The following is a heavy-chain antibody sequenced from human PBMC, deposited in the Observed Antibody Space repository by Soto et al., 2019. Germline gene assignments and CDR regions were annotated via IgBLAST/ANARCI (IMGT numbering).Heavy chain of an antibody. CDR1: GYTYTTYG. CDR3: AREKMFFEGSGSPVSNYFDY. Sequence: ASVKVSCKASGYTYTTYGISWVRQAPGQGLEWMGWISTYNGNTNYAQKLQGRVTMTTDTSTSTAYMELRSLRSDDTAVYYCAREKMFFEGSGSPVSNYFDYWGQGTRVTVSS. V-gene: IGHV1-18*01. CDR2: ISTYNGNT. J-gene: IGHJ4*02. D-gene: IGHD3-10*01.